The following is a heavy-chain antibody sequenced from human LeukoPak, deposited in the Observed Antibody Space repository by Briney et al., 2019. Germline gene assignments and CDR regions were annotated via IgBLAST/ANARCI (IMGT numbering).Heavy chain of an antibody. D-gene: IGHD1-26*01. CDR2: INSDGSST. CDR1: GFTFSSYW. CDR3: ARDGGYSGSPYDY. Sequence: QPGGSLRLSCAASGFTFSSYWMHWVRQAPGKGLVWVSRINSDGSSTTYADSVKGRFTISRDNAKNTLYLQMSSLRAEDTAVYYCARDGGYSGSPYDYWGQGTLVTVSS. J-gene: IGHJ4*02. V-gene: IGHV3-74*01.